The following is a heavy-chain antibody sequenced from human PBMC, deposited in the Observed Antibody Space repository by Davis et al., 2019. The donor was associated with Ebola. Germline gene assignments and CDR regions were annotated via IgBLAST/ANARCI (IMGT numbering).Heavy chain of an antibody. D-gene: IGHD3-22*01. V-gene: IGHV3-33*01. CDR2: IWYDGSNK. CDR1: GFTFSSYG. CDR3: ARDSEITMIVGGMDV. J-gene: IGHJ6*02. Sequence: GESLKISCAASGFTFSSYGMHWVRQAPGKGLEWVAVIWYDGSNKYYADSVKGRFTISRDNSKNTLYLQMNSLRAEDTAVYYCARDSEITMIVGGMDVWGQGTTVTVSS.